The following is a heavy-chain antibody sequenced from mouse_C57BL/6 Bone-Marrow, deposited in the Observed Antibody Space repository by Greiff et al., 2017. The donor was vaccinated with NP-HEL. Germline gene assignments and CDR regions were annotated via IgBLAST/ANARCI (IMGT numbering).Heavy chain of an antibody. CDR2: INPGSGGT. CDR1: GYAFTNYL. Sequence: QVQLQQSGAELVRPGTSVKASCKASGYAFTNYLIEWVKQRPGQGLEWIGVINPGSGGTNYNEKFKGKATLTADKSSSTAYMQLSSLTSEDSAVYFCARNSNYRYYFDYWGQGTTLTVSS. V-gene: IGHV1-54*01. D-gene: IGHD2-5*01. CDR3: ARNSNYRYYFDY. J-gene: IGHJ2*01.